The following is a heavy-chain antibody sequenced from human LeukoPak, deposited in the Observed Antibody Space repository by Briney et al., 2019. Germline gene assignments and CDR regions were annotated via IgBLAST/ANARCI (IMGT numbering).Heavy chain of an antibody. Sequence: PSETLSLTCSVSGVSISSGSNYWSWIRQPPGKGLEWIGEINHSGSTNYNPSLKSRVTISVDTSKNQFSLKLSSVTAADTAVYYCARRRGNNYYGSGSSRRSFDYWGQGTLVTVSS. CDR2: INHSGST. D-gene: IGHD3-10*01. CDR3: ARRRGNNYYGSGSSRRSFDY. V-gene: IGHV4-39*07. CDR1: GVSISSGSNY. J-gene: IGHJ4*02.